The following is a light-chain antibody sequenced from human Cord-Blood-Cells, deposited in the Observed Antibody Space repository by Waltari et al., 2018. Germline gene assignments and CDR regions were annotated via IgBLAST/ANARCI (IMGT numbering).Light chain of an antibody. CDR3: QQRSNWPPT. Sequence: EIVLTQSPATLSLSPGESATLSGRASPSVSSYLAWYQQKPGQAPRLLIYDASNRATGIPARISGSGSGTDFTLTISSLEPEDFAVYYCQQRSNWPPTFGQGTKVEIK. CDR1: PSVSSY. V-gene: IGKV3-11*01. CDR2: DAS. J-gene: IGKJ1*01.